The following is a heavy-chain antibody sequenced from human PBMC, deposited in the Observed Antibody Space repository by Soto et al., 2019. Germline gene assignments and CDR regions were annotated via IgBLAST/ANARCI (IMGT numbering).Heavy chain of an antibody. J-gene: IGHJ4*02. CDR1: GYTLTGYY. CDR3: ARDGYNRNFDY. Sequence: ASLKLACKTAGYTLTGYYIHWVRQAPGQGLEWMGWINPNSGGTNYAQKFQGRVTMTRDTSISTAYMELSRLRSDDTAVYYCARDGYNRNFDYWGQGTLVTVSS. CDR2: INPNSGGT. V-gene: IGHV1-2*02. D-gene: IGHD1-1*01.